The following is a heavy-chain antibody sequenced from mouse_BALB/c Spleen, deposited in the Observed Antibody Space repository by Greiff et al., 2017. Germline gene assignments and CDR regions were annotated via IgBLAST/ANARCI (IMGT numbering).Heavy chain of an antibody. CDR1: GFNIKDTY. CDR3: ARAGNFAWFAY. J-gene: IGHJ3*01. V-gene: IGHV14-3*02. Sequence: DVQLQESGAELVKPGASVKLSCTASGFNIKDTYMHWVKQRPEQGLEWIGRIDPANGNTKYDPKFQGKATITADTSSNTAYLQLSSLTSEDTAVYYGARAGNFAWFAYWGQGTLVTVSA. D-gene: IGHD2-1*01. CDR2: IDPANGNT.